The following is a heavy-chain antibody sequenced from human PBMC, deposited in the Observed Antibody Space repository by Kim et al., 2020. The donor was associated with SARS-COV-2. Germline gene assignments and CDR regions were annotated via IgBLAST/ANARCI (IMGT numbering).Heavy chain of an antibody. V-gene: IGHV4-4*07. J-gene: IGHJ4*02. CDR3: ARDMVYSSSWYYFDY. Sequence: PSLKSRVTMSVDTSKNQFSLKLSSVTAADTAVYYCARDMVYSSSWYYFDYWGQGTLVTVSS. D-gene: IGHD6-13*01.